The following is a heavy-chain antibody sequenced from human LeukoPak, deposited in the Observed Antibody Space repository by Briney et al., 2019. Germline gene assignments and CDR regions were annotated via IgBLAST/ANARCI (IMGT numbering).Heavy chain of an antibody. CDR1: GYTLTELS. D-gene: IGHD3-3*01. J-gene: IGHJ4*02. Sequence: ASVKVSCEVSGYTLTELSMHWVRQAPGKGLEWMGGFDPEDGETIYAQKFQGRVTMTEDTSTDTAYMELSSLRSEDTAVYYCATFTIFGVVIRPFDYWGQGALVTVSS. CDR2: FDPEDGET. CDR3: ATFTIFGVVIRPFDY. V-gene: IGHV1-24*01.